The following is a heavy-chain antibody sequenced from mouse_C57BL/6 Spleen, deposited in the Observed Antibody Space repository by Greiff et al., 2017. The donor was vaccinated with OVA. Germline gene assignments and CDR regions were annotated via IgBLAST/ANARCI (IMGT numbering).Heavy chain of an antibody. CDR3: ARGDYGSSYDWYFDV. V-gene: IGHV3-6*01. J-gene: IGHJ1*03. Sequence: DVKLVESGPGLVKPSQSLSLTCSVTGYSITSGYYWNWIRQFPGNKLEWMGCISYDGSNNYNPSLKNRISITRDTSKNQFFLKLNSVTTEDTATYYCARGDYGSSYDWYFDVWGTGTTVTVSS. CDR2: ISYDGSN. D-gene: IGHD1-1*01. CDR1: GYSITSGYY.